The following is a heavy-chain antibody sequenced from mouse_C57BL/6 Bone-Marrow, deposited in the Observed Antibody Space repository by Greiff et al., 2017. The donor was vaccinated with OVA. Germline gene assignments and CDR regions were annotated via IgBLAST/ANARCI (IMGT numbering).Heavy chain of an antibody. CDR2: IDPENGDT. CDR3: TRMVTTWDY. J-gene: IGHJ2*01. V-gene: IGHV14-4*01. Sequence: EVQLQQSGAELVRPGALVKLSCTASGFNIKDDYMHWVKQRPEQGLEWIGWIDPENGDTEYASKFQGKATITADTSSNTAYLQLSSLTSEDTAVYYCTRMVTTWDYWGQGTTLTVSS. CDR1: GFNIKDDY. D-gene: IGHD2-2*01.